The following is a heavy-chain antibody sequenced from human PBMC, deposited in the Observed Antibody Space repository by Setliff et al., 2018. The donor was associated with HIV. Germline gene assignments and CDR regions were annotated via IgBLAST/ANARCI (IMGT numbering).Heavy chain of an antibody. CDR1: GFTFSAYG. V-gene: IGHV3-7*01. CDR3: ARKFRPGHGVDV. D-gene: IGHD3-10*01. J-gene: IGHJ6*02. Sequence: LSLSCAASGFTFSAYGMHWVRQAPGKGLEWVANIQQHGSEIHYVASVEGRFTISRDNARSSMYLQMNSLRAEDTAIYYCARKFRPGHGVDVWGQGTTVTVSS. CDR2: IQQHGSEI.